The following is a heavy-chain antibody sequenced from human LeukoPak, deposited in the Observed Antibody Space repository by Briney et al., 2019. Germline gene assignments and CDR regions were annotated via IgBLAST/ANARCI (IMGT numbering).Heavy chain of an antibody. CDR3: AKASSYYYYYMDV. CDR2: ISGSGGST. Sequence: GGSLRLSCAASGFTFSNAWMSWVRQAPGKGLEWVSAISGSGGSTYYADSVQGRFTISRDNSQNTLYLQMNSLRAEDTAVYYCAKASSYYYYYMDVWGKGTTVTISS. V-gene: IGHV3-23*01. D-gene: IGHD2/OR15-2a*01. CDR1: GFTFSNAW. J-gene: IGHJ6*03.